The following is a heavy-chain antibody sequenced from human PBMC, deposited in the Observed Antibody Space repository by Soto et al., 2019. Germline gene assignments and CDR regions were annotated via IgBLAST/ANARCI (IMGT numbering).Heavy chain of an antibody. CDR3: ARTRDDCGGDCGLDY. D-gene: IGHD2-21*02. CDR2: INHSGST. Sequence: PSETLSLTCAVYGGSSSGYYWSWIRQPPGKGLEWIGEINHSGSTNYNPSLKSRVTISVDTSKNQFSLKLSSVTAADTAVYYCARTRDDCGGDCGLDYWGQGTLVTVS. J-gene: IGHJ4*02. V-gene: IGHV4-34*01. CDR1: GGSSSGYY.